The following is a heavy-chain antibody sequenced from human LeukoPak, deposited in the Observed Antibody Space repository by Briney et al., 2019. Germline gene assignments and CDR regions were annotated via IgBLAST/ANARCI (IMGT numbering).Heavy chain of an antibody. CDR1: GYTFTGYY. CDR3: AREGELDCSSTSCYTSDASDI. D-gene: IGHD2-2*02. V-gene: IGHV1-2*02. CDR2: INPNSGGT. J-gene: IGHJ3*02. Sequence: ASVKVSCKASGYTFTGYYMHWVRQAPGQGLEWMGWINPNSGGTNYAQKFQGRVTMTRDTSISTAYMELSRLRSDDTAVYYCAREGELDCSSTSCYTSDASDIWGQGTMVTVSS.